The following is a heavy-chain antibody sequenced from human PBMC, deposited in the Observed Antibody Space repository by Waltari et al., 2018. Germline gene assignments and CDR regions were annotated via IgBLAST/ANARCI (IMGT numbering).Heavy chain of an antibody. J-gene: IGHJ4*02. Sequence: QVQLVESGGGVVQPGGSLRLSCAASGFTFSSYGMHWVRQAPGKGLEWVAFIRYDGSNKYYADSVKGRFTISRDNSKNTLYLQMNSLRAEDTAVYYCAKVSIAVAAYWGQGTLVTVSS. CDR2: IRYDGSNK. V-gene: IGHV3-30*02. CDR3: AKVSIAVAAY. CDR1: GFTFSSYG. D-gene: IGHD6-19*01.